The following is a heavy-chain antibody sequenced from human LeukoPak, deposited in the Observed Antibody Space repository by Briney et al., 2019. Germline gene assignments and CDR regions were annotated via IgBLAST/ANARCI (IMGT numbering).Heavy chain of an antibody. CDR3: ARDISDGWDGFDY. V-gene: IGHV3-48*03. CDR2: ISSSDNTI. D-gene: IGHD5-24*01. J-gene: IGHJ4*02. Sequence: PGGSLRLSCAASGFTFSTYEMNWVRQAPGKGLEWVSYISSSDNTIYYADSVKGRFTISRDNAKNSLYLQMNSLRAEDTAIYYCARDISDGWDGFDYWGQGTLVTVSS. CDR1: GFTFSTYE.